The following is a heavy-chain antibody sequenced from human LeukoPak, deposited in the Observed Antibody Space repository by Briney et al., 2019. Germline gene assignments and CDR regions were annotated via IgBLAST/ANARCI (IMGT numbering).Heavy chain of an antibody. V-gene: IGHV3-48*03. CDR2: ISNGGSTI. CDR1: GFAFNSYE. CDR3: ARAPYCIGGSCRFDY. Sequence: GGSLRLSCAASGFAFNSYEMNWVRQAPGKGLEWVSYISNGGSTINYADSVKGRFTISRDNAKNSLYLQMNSLRAEDTAVYYCARAPYCIGGSCRFDYWGQGTLVTVSS. D-gene: IGHD2-15*01. J-gene: IGHJ4*02.